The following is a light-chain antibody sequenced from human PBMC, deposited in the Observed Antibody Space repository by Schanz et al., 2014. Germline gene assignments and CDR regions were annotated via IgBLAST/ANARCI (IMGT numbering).Light chain of an antibody. CDR1: NSNIGAGYD. J-gene: IGLJ2*01. V-gene: IGLV1-40*01. Sequence: QSVLTQPPSVSGAPGQRVTISCTGSNSNIGAGYDVHWYQQLPGTAPKLLIEHNNQRPSGVPDRFSGSKSGTSASLAISGLQSEDEADYYCSSYTSSSTVVFGGGTKLTVL. CDR3: SSYTSSSTVV. CDR2: HNN.